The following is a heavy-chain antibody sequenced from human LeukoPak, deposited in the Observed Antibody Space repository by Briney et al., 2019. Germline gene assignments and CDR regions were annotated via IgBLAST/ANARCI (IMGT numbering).Heavy chain of an antibody. V-gene: IGHV1-46*01. J-gene: IGHJ6*02. CDR3: ARSPAFGFYYYGMDV. D-gene: IGHD3-10*01. CDR1: GYTFTSYY. CDR2: INPSGGST. Sequence: GASVKVSCKASGYTFTSYYMHWVRQAPGQGLEWMGIINPSGGSTSYAQKFQGRVTMTRDTSTSTVYMELSSLRAEDTAVYYCARSPAFGFYYYGMDVWGQGTTVTVSS.